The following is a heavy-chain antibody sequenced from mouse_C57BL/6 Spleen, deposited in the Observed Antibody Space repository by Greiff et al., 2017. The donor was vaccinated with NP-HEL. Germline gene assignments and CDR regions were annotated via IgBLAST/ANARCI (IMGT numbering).Heavy chain of an antibody. CDR3: AQGLRGFAY. J-gene: IGHJ3*01. CDR1: GYTFTSYW. D-gene: IGHD3-1*01. Sequence: QVQLQQPGAELVRPGSSVKLSCKASGYTFTSYWLDWVKQRPGQGLEWIGNIYPSDSETHYNQKFKDKATLTVDKSSSTAYMQLSSLTSEDSAVYYCAQGLRGFAYWGQGTLVTVSA. V-gene: IGHV1-61*01. CDR2: IYPSDSET.